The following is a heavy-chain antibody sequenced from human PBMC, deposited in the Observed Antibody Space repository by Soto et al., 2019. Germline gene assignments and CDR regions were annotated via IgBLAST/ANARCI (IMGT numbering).Heavy chain of an antibody. CDR2: IYPGDSDT. J-gene: IGHJ4*02. CDR3: ASTGRVAATRGYYYDLLSFDH. CDR1: GYSFTSYW. Sequence: GESLKISCKGSGYSFTSYWIGWVRQMPGKGLEWMGIIYPGDSDTRYSPSFQGQVTISADKSISTAYLQWSSLKASDTAMYYCASTGRVAATRGYYYDLLSFDHWGPGTLVTVSS. V-gene: IGHV5-51*01. D-gene: IGHD2-15*01.